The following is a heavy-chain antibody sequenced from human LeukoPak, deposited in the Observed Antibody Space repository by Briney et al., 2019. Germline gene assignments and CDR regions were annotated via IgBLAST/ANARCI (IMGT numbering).Heavy chain of an antibody. V-gene: IGHV3-21*01. CDR2: ISSSSSYI. Sequence: GGSLRLSCAAPGFTFSSYSMNWVRQAPGKGLEWVSSISSSSSYIYYADSVKGRFTISRDNAKNSLYLQMNSLRAEDTAVYYCARGGTYYYDSSGYYYWGQGTLVTVSS. J-gene: IGHJ4*02. CDR1: GFTFSSYS. D-gene: IGHD3-22*01. CDR3: ARGGTYYYDSSGYYY.